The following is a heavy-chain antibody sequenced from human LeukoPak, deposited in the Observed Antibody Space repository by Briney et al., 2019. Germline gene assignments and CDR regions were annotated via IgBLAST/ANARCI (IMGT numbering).Heavy chain of an antibody. V-gene: IGHV3-23*01. CDR3: AKGYSSGWYGEGFDI. D-gene: IGHD6-19*01. CDR2: ISGSGGST. CDR1: GFTFSSYA. J-gene: IGHJ3*02. Sequence: GSLRLSCAASGFTFSSYAMSWVRQAPGKGLEWVSAISGSGGSTYYADSVKGRFTISRDNSKNMLYLQMNSLRAEDTAVYYCAKGYSSGWYGEGFDIWGQGTMVTVSS.